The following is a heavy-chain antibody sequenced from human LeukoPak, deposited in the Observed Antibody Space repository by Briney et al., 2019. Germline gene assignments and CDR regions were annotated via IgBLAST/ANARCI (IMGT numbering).Heavy chain of an antibody. V-gene: IGHV3-23*01. Sequence: PGGSLRLSCAASGFTFSSYAMSWVRQAPGKGLEWVSAISGSGGSTYYADSVKGRFTISRDNSKNTLYLQMNSLRAEDTAVYYCAGVLRFLEWSMWWFDPWGQGTLVTVSS. CDR2: ISGSGGST. D-gene: IGHD3-3*01. CDR3: AGVLRFLEWSMWWFDP. CDR1: GFTFSSYA. J-gene: IGHJ5*02.